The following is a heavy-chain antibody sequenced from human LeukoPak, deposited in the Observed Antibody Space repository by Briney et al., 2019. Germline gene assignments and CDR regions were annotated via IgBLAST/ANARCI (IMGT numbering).Heavy chain of an antibody. CDR2: ISGSGGST. CDR1: GFTFSESW. CDR3: AKDSGGCSGGSCYYY. J-gene: IGHJ4*02. D-gene: IGHD2-15*01. V-gene: IGHV3-23*01. Sequence: GGSLRLSCVASGFTFSESWMTWVRQAPGKGLEWVSAISGSGGSTYYADSVKGRFTISRDNSKNTLYLQMNSLRAEDTAVYYCAKDSGGCSGGSCYYYWGQGTLVTVSS.